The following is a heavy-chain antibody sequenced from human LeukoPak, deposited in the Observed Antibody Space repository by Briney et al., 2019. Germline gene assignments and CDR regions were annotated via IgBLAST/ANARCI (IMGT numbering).Heavy chain of an antibody. J-gene: IGHJ4*02. D-gene: IGHD3-9*01. CDR3: ARVRGYDINDDY. CDR2: IWYDGTNK. CDR1: GFTFSSYG. V-gene: IGHV3-33*01. Sequence: GGSLRLSCAASGFTFSSYGMHLVRQAPGKGLEGVTFIWYDGTNKYYADSVKGRFTISRDNAKNSLYLQMNSLRAEDTAVYYCARVRGYDINDDYWGQGTLVTVSS.